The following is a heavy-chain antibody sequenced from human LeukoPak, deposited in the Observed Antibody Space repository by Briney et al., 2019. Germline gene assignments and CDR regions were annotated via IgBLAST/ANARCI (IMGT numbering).Heavy chain of an antibody. D-gene: IGHD5-18*01. J-gene: IGHJ3*02. V-gene: IGHV1-8*01. CDR1: GYTFTSYD. CDR3: VRVRTAMVRSVGGVFDI. Sequence: ASVKVSCKASGYTFTSYDINWVRQATGQGLEWMGWMNPNSGNTDYVQKFQGRVTMTRNTPLRTVSIELNSLSYEDTAVYYCVRVRTAMVRSVGGVFDIWGQGTMVTVSS. CDR2: MNPNSGNT.